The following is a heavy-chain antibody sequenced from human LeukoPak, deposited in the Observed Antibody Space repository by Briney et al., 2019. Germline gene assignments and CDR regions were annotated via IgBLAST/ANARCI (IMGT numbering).Heavy chain of an antibody. J-gene: IGHJ4*02. CDR2: ISGGGGNT. Sequence: PGGSLRLCCAASGFTFSNYAMNWVRQAPGKGLEWVSSISGGGGNTYYADSVKGRFTISRDNSKNTLYLQINSLRAEDTAIYYCAKDCVKYSSSPIDYWGQGTLVTVSS. CDR1: GFTFSNYA. V-gene: IGHV3-23*01. CDR3: AKDCVKYSSSPIDY. D-gene: IGHD3-22*01.